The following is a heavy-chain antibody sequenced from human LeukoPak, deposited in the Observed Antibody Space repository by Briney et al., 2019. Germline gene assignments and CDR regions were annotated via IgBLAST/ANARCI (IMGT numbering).Heavy chain of an antibody. V-gene: IGHV1-2*04. CDR3: ARTPTRSIRILRWPSVEYYFDY. CDR1: GYTFTGYY. J-gene: IGHJ4*02. D-gene: IGHD4-23*01. Sequence: GASVKVSCKASGYTFTGYYMHWVRQAPGQGLEWMGWINPNSGGTNYAQKFQGWVTMIRDTSISTAYMELSRLRSDDTAVYYCARTPTRSIRILRWPSVEYYFDYWGQGTLVTVSS. CDR2: INPNSGGT.